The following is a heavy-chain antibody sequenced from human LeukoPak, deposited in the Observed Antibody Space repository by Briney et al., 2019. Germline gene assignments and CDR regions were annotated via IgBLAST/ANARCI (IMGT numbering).Heavy chain of an antibody. D-gene: IGHD1-26*01. V-gene: IGHV3-74*01. CDR2: INPDGSTI. J-gene: IGHJ3*01. CDR1: GFSFCNYF. Sequence: PGGSLRLSCAAPGFSFCNYFMHWVRQAPGKGLIWVSRINPDGSTIYYADSVKGRFTISRDNVGSSLYLEMNSLSVEDTALYYCTRGLSGTHNAFDLWGQGTLVTVSS. CDR3: TRGLSGTHNAFDL.